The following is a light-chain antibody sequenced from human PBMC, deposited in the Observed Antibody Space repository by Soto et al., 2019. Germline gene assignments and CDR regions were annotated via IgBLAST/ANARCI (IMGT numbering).Light chain of an antibody. CDR1: QSVGTY. J-gene: IGKJ1*01. CDR3: LQDYNYPQT. CDR2: DAS. Sequence: EIVLTQSPATLSLSPGERATLSCRASQSVGTYLVWYQQKPGQAPRVFIYDASNRATGIPARFSGSGSGTDFTLTISSLEPEDSATYYCLQDYNYPQTFGQGTKVDI. V-gene: IGKV3-11*01.